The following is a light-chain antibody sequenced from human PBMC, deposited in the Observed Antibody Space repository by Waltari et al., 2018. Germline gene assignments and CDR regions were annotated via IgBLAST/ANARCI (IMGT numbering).Light chain of an antibody. CDR1: SSDVGGYNY. V-gene: IGLV2-14*01. Sequence: QSALTQPASVSGSPGQSITISCTGTSSDVGGYNYVYWYQQHPGKATKLMIYEVSNRPSGVSNRFSGSTSGNTASLTISGLQAEDEADYYCSSYTSSSTLEVFGGGTKLTVL. CDR3: SSYTSSSTLEV. CDR2: EVS. J-gene: IGLJ2*01.